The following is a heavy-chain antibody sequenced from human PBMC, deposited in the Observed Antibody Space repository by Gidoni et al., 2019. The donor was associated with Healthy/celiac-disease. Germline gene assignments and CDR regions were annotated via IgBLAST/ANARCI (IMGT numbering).Heavy chain of an antibody. CDR2: IYYSGST. CDR3: ARHKYYDFWSGPLPHYFDY. V-gene: IGHV4-39*01. Sequence: QLQLQESGPGLVKPSETLSLTCTVSGGSISSRSYYWGWIRQPPGKGLEWIGSIYYSGSTYDNPSLKSRVTISVDTSKNQFSLKLSSVTAADTAVYYCARHKYYDFWSGPLPHYFDYWGQGTLVTVSS. D-gene: IGHD3-3*01. J-gene: IGHJ4*02. CDR1: GGSISSRSYY.